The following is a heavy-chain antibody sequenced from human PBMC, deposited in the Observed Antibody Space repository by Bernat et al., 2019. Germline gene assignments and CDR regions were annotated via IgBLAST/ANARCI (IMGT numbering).Heavy chain of an antibody. J-gene: IGHJ4*02. CDR2: IYYSGST. D-gene: IGHD5-12*01. CDR1: GGSISSGGYY. CDR3: ARGIVATGYYFDY. Sequence: QVQLQESGPGLVKPSQTLSLTCTVSGGSISSGGYYWSWIRQHPGKGLEWNGYIYYSGSTYYNPSLKSRVTISVDTSKNQFSLKLSSVTAADTAVYYCARGIVATGYYFDYWGQGTLVTVSS. V-gene: IGHV4-31*03.